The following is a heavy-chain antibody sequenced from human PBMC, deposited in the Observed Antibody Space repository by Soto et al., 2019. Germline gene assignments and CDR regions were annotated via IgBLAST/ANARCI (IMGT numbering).Heavy chain of an antibody. D-gene: IGHD3-16*01. CDR3: AKDLSWGQCDY. V-gene: IGHV3-74*03. J-gene: IGHJ4*02. CDR2: IRSDGTAT. Sequence: EVPLVGSGGGLVQPGGSLRLSCAASGFTFSSYWMHWVRQDPLKGLVWVSSIRSDGTATQYADSVKGRFTVSRDNAKNTVYLQMNSLRAEDTAVYYCAKDLSWGQCDYWGQGTLVTVSS. CDR1: GFTFSSYW.